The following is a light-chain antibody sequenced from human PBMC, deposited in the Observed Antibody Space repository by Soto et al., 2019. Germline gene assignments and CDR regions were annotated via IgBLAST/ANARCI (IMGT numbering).Light chain of an antibody. V-gene: IGLV1-40*01. J-gene: IGLJ2*01. Sequence: QSVLTQPPSVSGAPGQRVTISCTGSSSNIGAGYDVHWYQQLPGTAPKLLIYGNNNRPSGVPDRFSGSKSGTPASLAITGLQAEDEADYYCQSYDSALPVVFGGGTKLTVL. CDR2: GNN. CDR3: QSYDSALPVV. CDR1: SSNIGAGYD.